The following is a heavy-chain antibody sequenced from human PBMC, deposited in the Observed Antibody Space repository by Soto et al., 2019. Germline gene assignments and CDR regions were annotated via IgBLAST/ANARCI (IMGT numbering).Heavy chain of an antibody. V-gene: IGHV3-48*01. Sequence: AGGSLRLSCAASGFDFSTFGMNWVRQAPGKGLEWVSYISSSGTAIYYADSVKGRFTISRDNGKNSLFLQMNSLRAEDMAVYYCVRARLHYSGSGTPLWFDTWGHGTLVTVSS. J-gene: IGHJ5*01. D-gene: IGHD3-10*01. CDR1: GFDFSTFG. CDR2: ISSSGTAI. CDR3: VRARLHYSGSGTPLWFDT.